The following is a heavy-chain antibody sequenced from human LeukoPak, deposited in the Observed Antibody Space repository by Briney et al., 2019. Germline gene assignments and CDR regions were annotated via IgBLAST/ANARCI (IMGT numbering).Heavy chain of an antibody. CDR2: ISGGGDYT. J-gene: IGHJ3*02. Sequence: GGSLRLSCAASGFTFSSYAMSWVRQAPGKGLEWVSAISGGGDYTYYADSVKGRFTISRDDSKSTLYLQMNSLRAEDTAVYYCAKSAPHAFDIWGQGTMVTVSS. V-gene: IGHV3-23*01. CDR1: GFTFSSYA. CDR3: AKSAPHAFDI.